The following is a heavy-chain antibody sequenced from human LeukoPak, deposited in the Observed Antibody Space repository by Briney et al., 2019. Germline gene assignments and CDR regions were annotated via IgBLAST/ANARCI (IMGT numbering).Heavy chain of an antibody. D-gene: IGHD6-13*01. CDR2: IYTSGST. J-gene: IGHJ4*02. Sequence: SETLSLTCVVSGGSVDSGGFTWSWIRQPPGKGLEWIGFIYTSGSTYYTPSLKGRVTISVDRSKNQFSLKLRTVTAPDTAVYYCARDRGNYFDYWGQGTLVTVSS. CDR1: GGSVDSGGFT. V-gene: IGHV4-30-2*01. CDR3: ARDRGNYFDY.